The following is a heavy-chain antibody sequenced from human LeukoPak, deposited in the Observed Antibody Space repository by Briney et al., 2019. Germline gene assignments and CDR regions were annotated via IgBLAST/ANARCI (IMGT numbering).Heavy chain of an antibody. D-gene: IGHD4-17*01. J-gene: IGHJ1*01. CDR2: ISSDGSNS. V-gene: IGHV3-30*18. CDR1: GFTFGNYG. Sequence: QPGGSLRLSCAVSGFTFGNYGIPWVRQAPGKGLEWVAMISSDGSNSYYGDSVKGRFTVSRDNSKNTLYLQMKSLRAGDTAFYYCAKGSTVTFASEHFQHWGQGTLVTVSS. CDR3: AKGSTVTFASEHFQH.